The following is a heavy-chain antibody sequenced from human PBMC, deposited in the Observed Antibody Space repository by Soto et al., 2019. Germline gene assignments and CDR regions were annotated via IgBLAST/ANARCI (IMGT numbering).Heavy chain of an antibody. D-gene: IGHD3-3*01. V-gene: IGHV3-49*03. J-gene: IGHJ5*02. CDR2: IRSKAYGGTT. Sequence: GGSLRLSCTASGFTFGDYAMSWFRQAPGKGLEWVGFIRSKAYGGTTEYAASVKGRFTISRDDSKSIAYLQMNSLKTEDTAVYYCTRDYPLYNYDFPQLGYNWFDPWGQGTLVTVSS. CDR3: TRDYPLYNYDFPQLGYNWFDP. CDR1: GFTFGDYA.